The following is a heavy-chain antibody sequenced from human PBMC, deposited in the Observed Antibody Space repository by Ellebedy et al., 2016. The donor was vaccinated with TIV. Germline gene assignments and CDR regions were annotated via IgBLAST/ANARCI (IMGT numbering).Heavy chain of an antibody. CDR1: GFTLRNYG. J-gene: IGHJ6*02. Sequence: GESLKISCAASGFTLRNYGMQWVRQAPGKGLEWVSVIWYDGSNKYYTDSVKGRFTISRDNSKNTVYLQMNSLRAEDTAVYYCANNWVVRGEGWHNGMDVWGQGTTVTVSS. CDR2: IWYDGSNK. D-gene: IGHD3-10*01. CDR3: ANNWVVRGEGWHNGMDV. V-gene: IGHV3-33*06.